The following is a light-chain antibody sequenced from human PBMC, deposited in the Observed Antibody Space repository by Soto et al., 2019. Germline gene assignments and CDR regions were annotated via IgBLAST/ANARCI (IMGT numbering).Light chain of an antibody. J-gene: IGLJ2*01. CDR2: EVS. V-gene: IGLV2-8*01. CDR3: SSYAGINTHVV. CDR1: SSDVGGYNY. Sequence: QSALTQPPSASGSPGQSVTISCTGTSSDVGGYNYVSWYQQHPGKAPKLMISEVSKRPSGVPDRFSGSKSGNTASLTVSGLQAEDEADYYCSSYAGINTHVVFGGGTKLTVL.